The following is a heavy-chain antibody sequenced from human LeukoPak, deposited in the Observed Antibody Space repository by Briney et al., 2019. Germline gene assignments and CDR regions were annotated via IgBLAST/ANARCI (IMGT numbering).Heavy chain of an antibody. Sequence: GGSLRLSCAASGFTFDAYGMSWVRQAPGKGLEWVSGINWNGGSTGYADSVKGRFTISRDNAKNSLYLQMNSLRAEDTALYHCARGDASGYYPNFDYWGQGTLVTVSS. CDR3: ARGDASGYYPNFDY. V-gene: IGHV3-20*01. J-gene: IGHJ4*02. CDR2: INWNGGST. D-gene: IGHD3-22*01. CDR1: GFTFDAYG.